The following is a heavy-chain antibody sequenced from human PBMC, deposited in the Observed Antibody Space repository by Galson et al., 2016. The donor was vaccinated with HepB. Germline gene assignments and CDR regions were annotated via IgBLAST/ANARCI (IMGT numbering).Heavy chain of an antibody. D-gene: IGHD3-22*01. CDR1: GFTFSSLG. V-gene: IGHV3-33*01. CDR3: ARDAFYDTSGLVWHFDY. Sequence: SLRLSCAASGFTFSSLGMHWVRQAPGKGLEWVAVIWYDGSNKYYADSVKGRFTISRDNSKNTLYLQMNSLRAEDTAVYYCARDAFYDTSGLVWHFDYWCQGTLVTVSS. CDR2: IWYDGSNK. J-gene: IGHJ4*02.